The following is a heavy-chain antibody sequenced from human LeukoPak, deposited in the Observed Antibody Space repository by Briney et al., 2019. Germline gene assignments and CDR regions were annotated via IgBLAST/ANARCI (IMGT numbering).Heavy chain of an antibody. V-gene: IGHV3-30*04. CDR3: AREAVNYGGSDY. CDR1: GFNFKNHA. J-gene: IGHJ4*02. CDR2: ISYDGTKK. Sequence: GGSLRLSCGASGFNFKNHAMHWVRQAPGKGLEWVGVISYDGTKKYHAASVKGRFTISRDNPKNTVFLQMNDLRPDDMALYYCAREAVNYGGSDYWGQGTLVTVSS. D-gene: IGHD3-16*01.